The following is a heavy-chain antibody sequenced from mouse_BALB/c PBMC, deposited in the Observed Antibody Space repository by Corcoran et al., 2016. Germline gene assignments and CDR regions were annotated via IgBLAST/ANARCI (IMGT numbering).Heavy chain of an antibody. CDR1: GFSLSTSGMG. J-gene: IGHJ2*01. CDR2: IYWDDDK. V-gene: IGHV8-12*01. CDR3: ARRDGYDLYFDY. Sequence: QVTLKESGPGILQPSQTLSLTCSFSGFSLSTSGMGVSWIRQPSGKGLEWLAHIYWDDDKRYNPSLKSRLTISKDTSSNQVFLKITSVDTADTATYYCARRDGYDLYFDYWGQGTTLTVSS. D-gene: IGHD2-2*01.